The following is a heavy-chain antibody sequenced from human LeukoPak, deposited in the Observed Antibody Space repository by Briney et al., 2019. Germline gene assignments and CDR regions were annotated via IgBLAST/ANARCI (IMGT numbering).Heavy chain of an antibody. CDR3: AIPRSGRDY. J-gene: IGHJ4*02. V-gene: IGHV3-21*01. CDR2: ISSSSDYI. Sequence: GGSLRLSCAASGFTLSSYSMNWVRQAPGKGLEWVSSISSSSDYIYYADSVKGRFTISRDNAKNLLYLQMNSLRAEDTGVYYCAIPRSGRDYWGQGTLVTVSS. D-gene: IGHD3-10*01. CDR1: GFTLSSYS.